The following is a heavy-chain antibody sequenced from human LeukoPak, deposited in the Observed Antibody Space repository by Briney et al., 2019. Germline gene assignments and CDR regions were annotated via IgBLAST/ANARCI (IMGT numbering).Heavy chain of an antibody. CDR3: ARDHYYDSSGYYLFY. Sequence: PGGSLRLSCAASGFTFSDYYMSWIRQAPGKGREWVSYISSSGSTIYYADSVKGRFTISRDNAKNSLYLQMNSLRAEDTAVYYCARDHYYDSSGYYLFYWGQGTLVTVSS. CDR1: GFTFSDYY. J-gene: IGHJ4*02. CDR2: ISSSGSTI. V-gene: IGHV3-11*04. D-gene: IGHD3-22*01.